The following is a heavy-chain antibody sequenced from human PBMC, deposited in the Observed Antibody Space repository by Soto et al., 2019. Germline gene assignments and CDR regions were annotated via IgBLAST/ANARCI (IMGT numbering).Heavy chain of an antibody. J-gene: IGHJ4*02. CDR1: GGSMSSNY. CDR3: ARGNGWFYY. CDR2: IYYTGST. Sequence: QVQLQESGPRLVKPSETLSLTCTVSGGSMSSNYWSWIRQPAGKGLEWIGYIYYTGSTIYDPSLKSRVTISVDTSKSQFSLRLNSVTAADTAVYFCARGNGWFYYWGQGTLVTVSS. D-gene: IGHD6-19*01. V-gene: IGHV4-59*08.